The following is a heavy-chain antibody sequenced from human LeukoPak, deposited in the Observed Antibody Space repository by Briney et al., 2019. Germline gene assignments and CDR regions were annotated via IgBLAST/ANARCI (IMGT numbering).Heavy chain of an antibody. V-gene: IGHV1-69*04. J-gene: IGHJ4*02. CDR3: AVNYDYGDHGGGY. CDR1: GGTFSSYA. Sequence: SVKVSCKASGGTFSSYAISWVRQAPGQGLEWMGRIIPLFGIANYAQKFQGRVTITADKSTSTAYMELSSLRSEDTAVYYCAVNYDYGDHGGGYWGQGTLVTVSS. CDR2: IIPLFGIA. D-gene: IGHD4-17*01.